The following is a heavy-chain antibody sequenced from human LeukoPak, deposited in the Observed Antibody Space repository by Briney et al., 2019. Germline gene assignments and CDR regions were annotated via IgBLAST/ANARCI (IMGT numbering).Heavy chain of an antibody. CDR2: IYYSGST. D-gene: IGHD1-14*01. CDR1: GGSISSGGYY. J-gene: IGHJ4*02. Sequence: PSETLSLTCTVSGGSISSGGYYWSWIRQHPGKGLEWIGNIYYSGSTYYNPSLKSRVTISVDTSKNQFSLKLSSVTAADTAVYYCARDTSGTATADYWGQGTLVTVSS. CDR3: ARDTSGTATADY. V-gene: IGHV4-31*03.